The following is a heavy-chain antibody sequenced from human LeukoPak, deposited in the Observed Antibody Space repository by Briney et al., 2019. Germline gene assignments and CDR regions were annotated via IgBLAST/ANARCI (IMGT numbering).Heavy chain of an antibody. CDR2: TYYRTKWYK. V-gene: IGHV6-1*01. CDR1: GGSVSSNSAT. D-gene: IGHD1-26*01. Sequence: SQTLSLTCAISGGSVSSNSATWNWIRQSPSRGLEWLGRTYYRTKWYKDYAVSVKSRITINPDTSKNQFSLQLNSVTPEDTAVYYCARGSGSYWSFFHWGQGTLVTVSS. CDR3: ARGSGSYWSFFH. J-gene: IGHJ4*02.